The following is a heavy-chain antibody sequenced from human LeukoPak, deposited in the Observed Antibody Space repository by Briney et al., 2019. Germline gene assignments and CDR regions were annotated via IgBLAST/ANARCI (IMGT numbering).Heavy chain of an antibody. V-gene: IGHV4-34*01. Sequence: PSETLSLTCAVYGGSFSGYYWSWIRQPPGKGLEWIGSIYYSGSTYYNPSLKSRVTISVDTSKNQFSLKLSSVTAADTAVYYCARAPGGLLDYWGQGTLVTVSS. CDR1: GGSFSGYY. D-gene: IGHD1-26*01. CDR2: IYYSGST. J-gene: IGHJ4*02. CDR3: ARAPGGLLDY.